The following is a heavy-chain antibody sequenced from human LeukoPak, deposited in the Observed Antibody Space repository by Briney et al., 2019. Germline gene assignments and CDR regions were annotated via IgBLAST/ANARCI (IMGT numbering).Heavy chain of an antibody. CDR1: GFSFSDYW. Sequence: PGGSLRLSCAASGFSFSDYWMSWVRQAPGKGLEWVANVKPDGSEKYYVDSVKGRFTISRDNSKNTLYLQMNSLRAEDTATYYCAKPRAMTTGVGRYFDLWGRGTLVTVSS. CDR3: AKPRAMTTGVGRYFDL. V-gene: IGHV3-7*03. CDR2: VKPDGSEK. J-gene: IGHJ2*01. D-gene: IGHD1-1*01.